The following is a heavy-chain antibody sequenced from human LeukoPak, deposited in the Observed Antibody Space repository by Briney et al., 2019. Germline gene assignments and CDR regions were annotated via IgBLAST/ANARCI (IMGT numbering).Heavy chain of an antibody. J-gene: IGHJ4*02. D-gene: IGHD3-10*02. CDR1: GYTFTSYD. CDR3: ARGNVRSLDY. V-gene: IGHV1-8*01. CDR2: MNPNSGNT. Sequence: ASVKVSCKASGYTFTSYDINWVRQAPGQGLEWMGSMNPNSGNTGYAHKFQGRVTMTRNTAMSTAYMELSSLRSADTAMYYCARGNVRSLDYWGQGTLVIVSS.